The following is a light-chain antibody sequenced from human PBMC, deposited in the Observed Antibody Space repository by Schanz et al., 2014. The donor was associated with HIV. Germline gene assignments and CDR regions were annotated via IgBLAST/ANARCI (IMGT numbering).Light chain of an antibody. Sequence: QSALTQPPSASGSPGQSVTISCTGTSSDVGGYKYVSWYQQHPGKAPKLMIYDVSNRPSGVSNRFSGSKSGNTASLTISGLQAEDEAVYYCSSYTSSSPVVFGGGTKLTVL. CDR2: DVS. CDR3: SSYTSSSPVV. J-gene: IGLJ2*01. CDR1: SSDVGGYKY. V-gene: IGLV2-14*01.